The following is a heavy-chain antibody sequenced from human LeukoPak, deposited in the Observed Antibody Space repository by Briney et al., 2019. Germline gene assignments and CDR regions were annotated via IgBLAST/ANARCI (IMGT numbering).Heavy chain of an antibody. J-gene: IGHJ4*02. D-gene: IGHD3-16*02. Sequence: GGSLRLSCTASGFTFGDYARSWVRQAPGKGLEWVGFIRSKAYGGTTEYAASVKGRFTISRDDSKSIAYLQMNSLKTEDTAVYYCTRDSRPGYDYVWGSYRADYWGQGTLVTVSS. CDR1: GFTFGDYA. V-gene: IGHV3-49*04. CDR2: IRSKAYGGTT. CDR3: TRDSRPGYDYVWGSYRADY.